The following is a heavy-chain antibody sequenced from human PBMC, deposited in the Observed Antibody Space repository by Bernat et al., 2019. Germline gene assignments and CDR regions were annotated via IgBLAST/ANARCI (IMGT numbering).Heavy chain of an antibody. CDR2: IYYSGST. J-gene: IGHJ4*02. D-gene: IGHD6-6*01. CDR1: GGPISSYY. V-gene: IGHV4-59*01. Sequence: QVQLQESGPGLVKPSETLSLTCTVSGGPISSYYWSWIRQPPGKGLEWIGYIYYSGSTNYNPSLKSRVTISVDTSKNQFSLKLSSVTAADTAVYYCARSEMSIAARDLFDYWGQGTLVTVSS. CDR3: ARSEMSIAARDLFDY.